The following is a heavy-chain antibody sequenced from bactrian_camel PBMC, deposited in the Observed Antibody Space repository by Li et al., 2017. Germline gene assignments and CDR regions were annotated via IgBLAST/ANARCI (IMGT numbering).Heavy chain of an antibody. J-gene: IGHJ4*01. CDR2: IDTAGAP. CDR1: GYTVSTGY. V-gene: IGHV3S53*01. CDR3: AAELRPDYVLQVRNRLRPNGYNR. D-gene: IGHD4*01. Sequence: HVQLVESGGGSVQAGGSLRLSCAASGYTVSTGYMAWSRQAPGKEREGVAAIDTAGAPTYTYSVKGRFTLSQDSAKKTVYLQMNSLKPEDTAMYYCAAELRPDYVLQVRNRLRPNGYNRWGRGTQVTVS.